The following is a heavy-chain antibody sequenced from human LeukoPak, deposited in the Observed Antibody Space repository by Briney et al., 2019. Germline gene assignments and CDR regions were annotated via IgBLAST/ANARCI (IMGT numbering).Heavy chain of an antibody. D-gene: IGHD2-2*01. CDR2: INSDGSST. J-gene: IGHJ4*02. CDR3: VSFYETY. Sequence: GGSLRLSCAASGFTFSSSWMHWVRKAPEKGLVWVSRINSDGSSTSYADSVKGRFTISKDNAKNTVYLQMNNLRAEDTAVYYCVSFYETYWGRGTLVTVSS. CDR1: GFTFSSSW. V-gene: IGHV3-74*01.